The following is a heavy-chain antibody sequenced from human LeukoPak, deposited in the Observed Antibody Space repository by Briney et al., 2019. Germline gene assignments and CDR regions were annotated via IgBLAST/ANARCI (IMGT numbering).Heavy chain of an antibody. CDR2: IKQDGSEK. CDR3: ARGGRYSGYEIFDY. V-gene: IGHV3-7*01. CDR1: GFTFSSYW. J-gene: IGHJ4*02. Sequence: GESLRLSCAASGFTFSSYWMSWVRQAPGKGLEWVANIKQDGSEKYYVDSVKGRFTISRDNAKNSLYLQMNSLRAEDTAVYYCARGGRYSGYEIFDYWGQGTLVTVSS. D-gene: IGHD5-12*01.